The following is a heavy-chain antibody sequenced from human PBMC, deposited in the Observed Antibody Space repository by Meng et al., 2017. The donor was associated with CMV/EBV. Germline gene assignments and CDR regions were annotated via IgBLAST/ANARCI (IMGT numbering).Heavy chain of an antibody. CDR3: ARGAGQLGPDY. CDR1: RGSISSYY. D-gene: IGHD6-6*01. Sequence: VQMHGLGQGLVEPSWTLYLTCTVSRGSISSYYWSWIQQPPGKGLEWIGYIYYSGSTNYNPSLKSRVTISVDTSKNQFSLKLSSVTAADTAVYYCARGAGQLGPDYWGQGTLVTVSS. V-gene: IGHV4-59*01. CDR2: IYYSGST. J-gene: IGHJ4*02.